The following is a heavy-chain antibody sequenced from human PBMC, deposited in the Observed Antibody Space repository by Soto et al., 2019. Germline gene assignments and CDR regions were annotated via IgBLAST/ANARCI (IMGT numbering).Heavy chain of an antibody. CDR3: AMVDVYVTPSPQDV. Sequence: QVQLVQSGAEVKNPGASVKVSCKTFGYTFTSYGIGWARQAPGQGLEWMGWINTYNGNTNYAQNLQGRVTLTTDTSTSTAYMELRSLRSNDTAIYYCAMVDVYVTPSPQDVWGQRTTVTVSS. V-gene: IGHV1-18*01. D-gene: IGHD3-16*01. CDR1: GYTFTSYG. CDR2: INTYNGNT. J-gene: IGHJ6*02.